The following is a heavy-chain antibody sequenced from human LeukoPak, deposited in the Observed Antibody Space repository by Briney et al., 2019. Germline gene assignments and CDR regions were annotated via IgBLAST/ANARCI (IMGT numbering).Heavy chain of an antibody. CDR2: INPDGSTT. Sequence: GGSLRLSCSASGFTFSSSWMHWFRQASGKVLVWVSRINPDGSTTTYADSVKGRFTISRDNAKNTVYLQMNSLRAEDTAVYYCARSILGTSDYWGQGTLVTVSS. J-gene: IGHJ4*02. CDR3: ARSILGTSDY. D-gene: IGHD1-14*01. CDR1: GFTFSSSW. V-gene: IGHV3-74*01.